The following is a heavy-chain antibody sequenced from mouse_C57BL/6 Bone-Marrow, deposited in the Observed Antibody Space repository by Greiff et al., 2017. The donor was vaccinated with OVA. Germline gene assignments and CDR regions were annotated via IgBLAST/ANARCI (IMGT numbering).Heavy chain of an antibody. CDR3: ARHTVAQYYYAMDY. V-gene: IGHV2-2*01. Sequence: QVQLKESGPGLVQPSQSLSITCTVSGFSLTSYGVHWVRQSPGKGLEWLGVIWSGGSTDYNAAFISRLSISKDNSKSQVFFKMNSLQADDTAIYYCARHTVAQYYYAMDYWGQGTSVTVSS. J-gene: IGHJ4*01. D-gene: IGHD1-1*01. CDR1: GFSLTSYG. CDR2: IWSGGST.